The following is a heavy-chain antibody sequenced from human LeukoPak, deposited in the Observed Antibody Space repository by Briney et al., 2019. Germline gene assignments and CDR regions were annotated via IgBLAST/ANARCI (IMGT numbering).Heavy chain of an antibody. Sequence: SETLSLTCAVSGGSFSGYYWSWIRQPPGKGLEWIGEINHSGSTNYNPSLKSRVTISVDTSKNQFSLKLSSVTAADTAVYYCARVRRTAVSRYSGYYYYGMDVWGQGTTVTVSS. CDR1: GGSFSGYY. CDR2: INHSGST. CDR3: ARVRRTAVSRYSGYYYYGMDV. V-gene: IGHV4-34*01. D-gene: IGHD1-26*01. J-gene: IGHJ6*02.